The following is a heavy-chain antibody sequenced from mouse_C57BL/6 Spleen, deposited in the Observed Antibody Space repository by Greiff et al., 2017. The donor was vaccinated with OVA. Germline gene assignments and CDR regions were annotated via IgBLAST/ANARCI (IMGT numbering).Heavy chain of an antibody. J-gene: IGHJ4*01. CDR3: ARSDYYGSSYGGDY. D-gene: IGHD1-1*01. CDR1: GFTFSDYG. Sequence: EVKVVESGGGLVKPGGSLKLSCAASGFTFSDYGMHWVRQAPEKGLEWVAYISSGSSTIYYADTVKGRFTISRDNAKNTLFLQMTSLRSEDTAMYYCARSDYYGSSYGGDYWGQGTSVTVSS. CDR2: ISSGSSTI. V-gene: IGHV5-17*01.